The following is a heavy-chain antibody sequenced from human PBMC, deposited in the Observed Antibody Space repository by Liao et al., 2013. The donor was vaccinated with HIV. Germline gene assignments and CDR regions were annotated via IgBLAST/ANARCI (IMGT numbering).Heavy chain of an antibody. CDR3: ARDYNRDGRFDP. CDR2: IYHSGAT. J-gene: IGHJ5*02. Sequence: QLQESGSGLVKPSQTLSLTCAVSGDSISFGGHSWSWVRQSPGKGLEWIGYIYHSGATYYNPSLKSRVSMSADRSRNQFSLRLTSVTAADTAVYFCARDYNRDGRFDPWGQGILVTVSS. D-gene: IGHD5-24*01. V-gene: IGHV4-30-2*06. CDR1: GDSISFGGHS.